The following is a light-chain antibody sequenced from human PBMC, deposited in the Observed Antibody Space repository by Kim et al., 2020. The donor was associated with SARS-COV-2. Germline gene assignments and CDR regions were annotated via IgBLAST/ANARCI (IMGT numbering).Light chain of an antibody. CDR3: CSYAGSSTLV. CDR2: EVS. V-gene: IGLV2-23*02. Sequence: QSDLTQPASVSGSPGQSITISCTGTSSDVGSYNLVSWYQQHPGKAPKLMIYEVSKRPSGVSNRFSGSKSGNTASLTISGLQAEDEADYYCCSYAGSSTLVFGGGTQLTVL. CDR1: SSDVGSYNL. J-gene: IGLJ2*01.